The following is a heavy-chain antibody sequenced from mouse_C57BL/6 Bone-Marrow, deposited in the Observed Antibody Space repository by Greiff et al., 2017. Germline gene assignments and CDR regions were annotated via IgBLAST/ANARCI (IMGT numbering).Heavy chain of an antibody. CDR1: GFNIKDDY. V-gene: IGHV14-4*01. J-gene: IGHJ4*01. D-gene: IGHD2-1*01. Sequence: EVKLMESGAELVRPGASVKLSCPASGFNIKDDYMHWVKQRPEQGLEWIGWIDPENGDTEYASKFQGKATITADTSSNTAYLQLSSLTSEDTAVYYCTPIYYGNYPYAMDYWGQGTSVTVSS. CDR3: TPIYYGNYPYAMDY. CDR2: IDPENGDT.